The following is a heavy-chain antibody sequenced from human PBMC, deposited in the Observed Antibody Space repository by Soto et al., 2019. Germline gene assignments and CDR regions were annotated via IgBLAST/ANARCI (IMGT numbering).Heavy chain of an antibody. V-gene: IGHV3-30-3*01. CDR3: ARDLKQWLVPQLDY. Sequence: QPGGSLRLSCAASGFTFSSYAMHWVRQAPGKGLEWVAVISYDGSNKYYADSVKGRFTISRDNSKNTLYLQMNSLRAEDTAVYYCARDLKQWLVPQLDYWGQGTLVTVSS. CDR1: GFTFSSYA. CDR2: ISYDGSNK. D-gene: IGHD6-19*01. J-gene: IGHJ4*02.